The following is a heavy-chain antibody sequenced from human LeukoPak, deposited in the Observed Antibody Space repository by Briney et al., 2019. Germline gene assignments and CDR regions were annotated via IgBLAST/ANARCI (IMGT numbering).Heavy chain of an antibody. D-gene: IGHD4-17*01. CDR2: IYTSGST. J-gene: IGHJ6*02. CDR1: GGSISTSNYY. V-gene: IGHV4-61*02. Sequence: SSETLSLTCTVSGGSISTSNYYWSWIRQPAGKGLEWIGRIYTSGSTNYNPSLKSRVTMSVDTSKNQFSLKLSSVTAADTAVYYCARVGTTVTTGDYYGMDVWGQGTTVTVSS. CDR3: ARVGTTVTTGDYYGMDV.